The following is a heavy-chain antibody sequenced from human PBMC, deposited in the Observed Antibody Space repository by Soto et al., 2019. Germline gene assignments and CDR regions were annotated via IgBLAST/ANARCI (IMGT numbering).Heavy chain of an antibody. CDR2: IWYDGSNK. D-gene: IGHD6-19*01. V-gene: IGHV3-33*01. CDR1: GFTFSSYG. J-gene: IGHJ4*02. Sequence: QVQLVESGGGVVQPGRSLRLSCAASGFTFSSYGMHWVRQAPGKGLEWVAVIWYDGSNKYYADSVKGRFTISRDNSKNTLYLQMNSLRAEDTAVYYCARELSSGCQDYWGQGTLVTVSS. CDR3: ARELSSGCQDY.